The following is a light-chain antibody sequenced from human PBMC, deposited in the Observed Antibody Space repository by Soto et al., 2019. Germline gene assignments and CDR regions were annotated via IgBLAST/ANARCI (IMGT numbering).Light chain of an antibody. CDR3: EQRSIWPLYK. J-gene: IGKJ2*01. Sequence: EIVLTQSPATLSLSPGERATLSCRASQSVSDYLAWYQQKPGQAPRLLIYDASNRATGIPARFSGSGFGTDFTITISSLEPEGFAVYYCEQRSIWPLYKCGQVTKVDIK. CDR2: DAS. CDR1: QSVSDY. V-gene: IGKV3-11*01.